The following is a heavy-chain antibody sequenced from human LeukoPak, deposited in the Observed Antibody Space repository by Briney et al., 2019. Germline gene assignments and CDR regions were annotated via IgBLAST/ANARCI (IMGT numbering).Heavy chain of an antibody. Sequence: ASVTVSCKPSGYTFTSYYMHWVRQAPGPGLEWMGIINPSGGSTSYAQKFQGRVTMTRDTSTSTVYMELSSLRSEDTAVYYCARGGQLLEFDYWGQGTLVTVSS. J-gene: IGHJ4*02. D-gene: IGHD2-2*01. CDR2: INPSGGST. CDR1: GYTFTSYY. V-gene: IGHV1-46*01. CDR3: ARGGQLLEFDY.